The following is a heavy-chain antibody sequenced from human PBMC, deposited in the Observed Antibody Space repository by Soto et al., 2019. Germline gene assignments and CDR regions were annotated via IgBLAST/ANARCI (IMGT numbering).Heavy chain of an antibody. CDR3: TTAHPRGPDY. CDR2: IKSKTDGGTI. CDR1: GFTFSIAW. J-gene: IGHJ4*02. D-gene: IGHD5-12*01. Sequence: PGGSLRLSCAASGFTFSIAWMNWVRQAPGKGLEWVGLIKSKTDGGTIDYPAPVKGRFIISRDDSRNTLYLQMNSLKTEDTAVYYCTTAHPRGPDYWGQGTLVTVSS. V-gene: IGHV3-15*01.